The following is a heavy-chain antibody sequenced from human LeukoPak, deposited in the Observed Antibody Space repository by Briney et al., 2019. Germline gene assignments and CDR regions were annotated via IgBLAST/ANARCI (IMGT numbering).Heavy chain of an antibody. Sequence: GGSLRLSCAASGFTFSSYAMSWVRQAPGKGLEWVSAISGSGGGTYYADSVKGRFTISGDNSKNTLYLQMNSLRAEDTAVYYCAKVLSKGYMVRGVPYQGPFDYWGQGTLVTVSS. J-gene: IGHJ4*02. V-gene: IGHV3-23*01. CDR2: ISGSGGGT. D-gene: IGHD3-10*01. CDR3: AKVLSKGYMVRGVPYQGPFDY. CDR1: GFTFSSYA.